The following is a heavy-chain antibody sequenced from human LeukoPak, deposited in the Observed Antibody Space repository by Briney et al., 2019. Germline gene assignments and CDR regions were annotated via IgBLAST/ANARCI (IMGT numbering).Heavy chain of an antibody. CDR2: IYTSGST. J-gene: IGHJ4*02. V-gene: IGHV4-59*10. Sequence: KSSETLSLTCAVYGGSFSGYYWSWIRQPAGKGLEWIGRIYTSGSTNYNPSLKSRVTMSVDTSKNQFSLKLSSVTAADTAVYYCARGGGHTYYFDYWGQGTLVTVSS. CDR3: ARGGGHTYYFDY. D-gene: IGHD3-16*01. CDR1: GGSFSGYY.